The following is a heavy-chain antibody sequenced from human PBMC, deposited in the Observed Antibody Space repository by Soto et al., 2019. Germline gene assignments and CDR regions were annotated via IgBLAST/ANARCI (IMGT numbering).Heavy chain of an antibody. CDR1: GGSISSGGYS. D-gene: IGHD3-10*01. Sequence: SETLSLTCAVSGGSISSGGYSWSWIRQPPGKGLEWIGYIYYSGSTNYNPSLKSRVTISVDTSKNQFSLKLSSVTAADTAVYYCARLLFGAANWFDPWGQGTLVTVSS. V-gene: IGHV4-61*08. J-gene: IGHJ5*02. CDR3: ARLLFGAANWFDP. CDR2: IYYSGST.